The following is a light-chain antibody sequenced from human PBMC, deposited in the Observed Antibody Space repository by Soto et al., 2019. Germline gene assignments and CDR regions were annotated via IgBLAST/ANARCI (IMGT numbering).Light chain of an antibody. CDR1: QGIGDT. CDR3: QQYGSSPPKT. V-gene: IGKV3-15*01. J-gene: IGKJ1*01. Sequence: EIVMTQSPATLSVSPGEGATLSCRASQGIGDTLAWYQQKPGQTPRLLIYDTSIRATGVPARFSGSRSGAEFTLTISSLQSEDFAVYYCQQYGSSPPKTFGQGTKVEIK. CDR2: DTS.